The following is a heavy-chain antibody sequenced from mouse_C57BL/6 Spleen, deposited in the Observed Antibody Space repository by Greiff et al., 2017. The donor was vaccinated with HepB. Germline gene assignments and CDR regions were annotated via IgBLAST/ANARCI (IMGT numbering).Heavy chain of an antibody. CDR3: ARKEDYYGRYYYAMDY. V-gene: IGHV1-22*01. CDR2: INPNNGGT. D-gene: IGHD1-1*01. Sequence: EVQLQQSGPELVKPGASVKMSCKASGYTFTDYNMHWVKQSHGKSLEWIGYINPNNGGTSYNQKFKGKATLTVNKSSSTAYMELRSLTSEESAVYYCARKEDYYGRYYYAMDYWGQGTSVTVSS. CDR1: GYTFTDYN. J-gene: IGHJ4*01.